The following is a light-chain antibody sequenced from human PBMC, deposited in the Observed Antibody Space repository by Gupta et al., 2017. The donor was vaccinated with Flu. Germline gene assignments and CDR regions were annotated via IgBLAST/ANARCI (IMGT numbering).Light chain of an antibody. J-gene: IGKJ3*01. CDR2: GAS. CDR1: QNIESNY. V-gene: IGKV3-20*01. Sequence: EIVLTQSPGTLSLSPGESATFSCRASQNIESNYLAWYQQKPGQPPRLLIYGASSRATGIPDKFSGSGSGTDFTFTISRLEPEDFAVYFCQQYGRSPFTFGPGTKVDIK. CDR3: QQYGRSPFT.